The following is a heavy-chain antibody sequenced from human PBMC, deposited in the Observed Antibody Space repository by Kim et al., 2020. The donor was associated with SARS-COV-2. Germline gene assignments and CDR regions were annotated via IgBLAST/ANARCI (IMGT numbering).Heavy chain of an antibody. CDR2: IIPILGIA. Sequence: SVKVSCKASGGTFSSYAISWVRQAPGQGLEWMGRIIPILGIANYAQKFQGRVTITADKSTSTAYMERSSLRSEDTAVYYCARAHGPYSSSWYVPAAGNYPGGMDVWGQGTTVTVSS. D-gene: IGHD6-13*01. CDR3: ARAHGPYSSSWYVPAAGNYPGGMDV. V-gene: IGHV1-69*04. J-gene: IGHJ6*02. CDR1: GGTFSSYA.